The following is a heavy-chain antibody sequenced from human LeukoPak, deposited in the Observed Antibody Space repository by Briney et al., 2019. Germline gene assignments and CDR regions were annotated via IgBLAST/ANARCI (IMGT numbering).Heavy chain of an antibody. V-gene: IGHV3-23*01. J-gene: IGHJ4*02. Sequence: GGSLRLSCAASGFTFSNYAMSWVRQAPGKGLEWVSTISGNGGSTYYADSVKGRFTTSRDNSKNTVYLQMNSLRAEDTAVYYCAKRIAATSFDYWGQGTLVTVPS. D-gene: IGHD6-13*01. CDR3: AKRIAATSFDY. CDR2: ISGNGGST. CDR1: GFTFSNYA.